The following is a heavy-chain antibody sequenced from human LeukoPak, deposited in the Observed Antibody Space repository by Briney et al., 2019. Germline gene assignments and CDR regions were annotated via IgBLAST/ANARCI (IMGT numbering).Heavy chain of an antibody. Sequence: GGSLRLSCAASGFTFSSYSMNWVRQAPGKGLEWVSYISSGSSTIYYADSVKGRFTISRDNSKNTLYLQMNSLRAEDTAVYYCARDRYGSGSYYCYWGQGTLVTVSS. CDR1: GFTFSSYS. J-gene: IGHJ4*02. D-gene: IGHD3-10*01. CDR3: ARDRYGSGSYYCY. V-gene: IGHV3-48*01. CDR2: ISSGSSTI.